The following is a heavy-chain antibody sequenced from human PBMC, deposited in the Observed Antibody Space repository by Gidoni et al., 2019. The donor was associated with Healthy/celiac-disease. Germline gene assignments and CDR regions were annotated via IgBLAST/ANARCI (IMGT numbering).Heavy chain of an antibody. J-gene: IGHJ5*02. V-gene: IGHV3-11*05. CDR2: ISSSSSYT. CDR1: GFTFSDYY. CDR3: ARERYDYYDFWSGYYTGGWFDP. Sequence: QVQLVESGGGLVKPGGSLRLSCAASGFTFSDYYISCISQAPGTGLEWVSYISSSSSYTNYADSVKGRFTISRDNAKNSLYLQMNSLRAEDTAVYYCARERYDYYDFWSGYYTGGWFDPWGQGTLVTVSS. D-gene: IGHD3-3*01.